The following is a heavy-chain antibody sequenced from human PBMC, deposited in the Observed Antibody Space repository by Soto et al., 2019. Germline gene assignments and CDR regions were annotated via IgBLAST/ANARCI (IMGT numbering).Heavy chain of an antibody. CDR2: ISAYNGNT. J-gene: IGHJ3*02. D-gene: IGHD2-15*01. CDR3: AREMDIVVVVAAGDAFDI. Sequence: GASVKVSCKASGYTFTSYGISWVRQAPGQGLEWMGWISAYNGNTNYAQKLQGRVTMTTDTSTSTAYMELRSLRSDDTAVYYCAREMDIVVVVAAGDAFDIWGQGTMVTVSS. V-gene: IGHV1-18*01. CDR1: GYTFTSYG.